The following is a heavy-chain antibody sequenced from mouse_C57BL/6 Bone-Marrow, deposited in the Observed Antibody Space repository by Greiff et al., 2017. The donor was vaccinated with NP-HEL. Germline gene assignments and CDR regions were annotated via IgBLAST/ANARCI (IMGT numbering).Heavy chain of an antibody. D-gene: IGHD1-1*01. Sequence: EVKLQESGPVLVKPGASVKMSCKASGYTFTDYYMNWVKQSHGKSLEWIGVINPYNGGTSYNQKFKGKATLTVDKSSSTAYMELNSLTSEDSAVYYCASLITTVDYWGQGTTLTVSS. V-gene: IGHV1-19*01. CDR1: GYTFTDYY. J-gene: IGHJ2*01. CDR3: ASLITTVDY. CDR2: INPYNGGT.